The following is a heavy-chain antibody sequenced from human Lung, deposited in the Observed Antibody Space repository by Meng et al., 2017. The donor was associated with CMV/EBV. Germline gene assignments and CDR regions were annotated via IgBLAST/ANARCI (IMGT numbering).Heavy chain of an antibody. V-gene: IGHV4-31*03. CDR3: ARGPTPTISEGWFDP. J-gene: IGHJ5*02. CDR2: IYYSGST. D-gene: IGHD3-3*01. CDR1: GGSISSSAYY. Sequence: SETLSLXCTVSGGSISSSAYYWSWIRQHPGKGLEWIGYIYYSGSTYYNPSLKSRVTISVDTSNTQFSLTLSSVTAADTAVYYCARGPTPTISEGWFDPWGQGNXVNGSS.